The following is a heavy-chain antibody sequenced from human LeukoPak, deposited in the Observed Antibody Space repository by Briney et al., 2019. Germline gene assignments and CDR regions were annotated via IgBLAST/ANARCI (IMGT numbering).Heavy chain of an antibody. D-gene: IGHD4-17*01. Sequence: ASVKVSCKASGYTFTSYDIKWVRKATGQGLEWMGWMNPNRGNTGYAQKFQGRVTITRNTSISTAYMELSSLRSEDTAVYYCAREIRSSFDYWGQGTLVTVSS. J-gene: IGHJ4*02. V-gene: IGHV1-8*03. CDR2: MNPNRGNT. CDR3: AREIRSSFDY. CDR1: GYTFTSYD.